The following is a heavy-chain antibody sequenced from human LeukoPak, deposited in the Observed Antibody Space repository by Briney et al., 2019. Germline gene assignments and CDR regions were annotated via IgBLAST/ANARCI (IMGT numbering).Heavy chain of an antibody. J-gene: IGHJ4*02. D-gene: IGHD1-26*01. CDR3: AKGPTDSCWEKLHD. CDR1: GFTVTTLA. CDR2: IGESDGRT. V-gene: IGHV3-23*01. Sequence: GGSLRLSCAASGFTVTTLAMTWVRQAPGKGLKWVSVIGESDGRTYYADSVKGRFTISRDESKNTLYLQMNSLRAEDTAVYYCAKGPTDSCWEKLHDWSQGTLVTVSS.